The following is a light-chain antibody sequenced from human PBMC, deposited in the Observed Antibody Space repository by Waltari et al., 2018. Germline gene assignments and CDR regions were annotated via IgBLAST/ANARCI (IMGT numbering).Light chain of an antibody. CDR3: QQYYSKRYT. V-gene: IGKV4-1*01. Sequence: DIVMTQSPDSLAVSLGERATINCKSSQIFLYSSNNKNHLAWYQRKPGQPPKLLIYWASTRESGVPDRFSGGGSGTDFTLTISSLQAEDVAVYYCQQYYSKRYTFGQGTKLEIK. CDR1: QIFLYSSNNKNH. CDR2: WAS. J-gene: IGKJ2*01.